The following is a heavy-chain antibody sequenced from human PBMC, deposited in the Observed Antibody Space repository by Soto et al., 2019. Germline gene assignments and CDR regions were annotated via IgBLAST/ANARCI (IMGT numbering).Heavy chain of an antibody. CDR2: IKEDGSDK. CDR1: GYTFSSYW. D-gene: IGHD6-6*01. V-gene: IGHV3-7*01. J-gene: IGHJ4*02. CDR3: SRGGSSSDD. Sequence: EVQLVESGGGLVQPGRSLRLSCGASGYTFSSYWMTWVRQAPGKGLEWVANIKEDGSDKYYVDSVKGRFTISRDNAKNSLYLQMNSLRADDTAVYYCSRGGSSSDDWGQGTLVTVSS.